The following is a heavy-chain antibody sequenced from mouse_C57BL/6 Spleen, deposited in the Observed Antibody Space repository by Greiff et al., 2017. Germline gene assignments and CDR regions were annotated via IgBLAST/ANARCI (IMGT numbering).Heavy chain of an antibody. D-gene: IGHD2-4*01. V-gene: IGHV14-3*01. CDR3: ARGGDYDSWRWYFDV. CDR1: GFNIKNTY. Sequence: EVMLVESVAELVRPGASVKLSCTASGFNIKNTYMHWVKQRPEQGLEWIGRIDPANGNTKYAPKFQGKATITADTSSNTAYLQLSSLTSEDTAIYYCARGGDYDSWRWYFDVWGTGTTVTVSS. CDR2: IDPANGNT. J-gene: IGHJ1*03.